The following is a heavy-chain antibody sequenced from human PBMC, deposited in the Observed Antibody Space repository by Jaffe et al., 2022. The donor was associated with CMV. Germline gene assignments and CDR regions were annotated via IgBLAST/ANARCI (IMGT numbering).Heavy chain of an antibody. CDR1: GITLRSYA. V-gene: IGHV3-23*04. Sequence: EVHLVESGGGLVQPGGSLRLSCVVSGITLRSYAMSWVRQAPGKGLEWLSSIGGSDSSTFYGDSVEGRFSISKDNSQNTVYLQMNSLRAEDTAVYYCAKLATNHRETNGYLGWGIVGLPPRRNDHYDYYMDVWGKGTTVTVSS. CDR3: AKLATNHRETNGYLGWGIVGLPPRRNDHYDYYMDV. D-gene: IGHD3-22*01. J-gene: IGHJ6*03. CDR2: IGGSDSST.